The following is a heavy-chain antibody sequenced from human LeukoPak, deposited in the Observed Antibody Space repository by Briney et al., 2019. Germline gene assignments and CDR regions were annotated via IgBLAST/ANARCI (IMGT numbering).Heavy chain of an antibody. J-gene: IGHJ4*02. Sequence: PGGSLRLSCAASGFTFSSYVMSWVRQAPGKGLEWVSAISGSGSSTYYADSVKGRFTISRDNSKNTLYLQMNSLRAEDTAVYYCARDHSSEEDIVVVVAATPDYWGQGTLVTVSS. V-gene: IGHV3-23*01. CDR2: ISGSGSST. CDR3: ARDHSSEEDIVVVVAATPDY. D-gene: IGHD2-15*01. CDR1: GFTFSSYV.